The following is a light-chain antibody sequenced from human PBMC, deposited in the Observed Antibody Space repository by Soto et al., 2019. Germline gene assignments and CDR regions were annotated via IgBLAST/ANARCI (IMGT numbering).Light chain of an antibody. CDR1: SSDVGGYNY. Sequence: QSALTQPASVSGSPGQSITISCTGTSSDVGGYNYVSWYQQHPGKAPKLMIYEVSNRPSGVSNRFSVSKSGNTASLTTSGLQAEDVGEYYCYSYTSSSNPYVFGTGNKLTVL. CDR3: YSYTSSSNPYV. J-gene: IGLJ1*01. CDR2: EVS. V-gene: IGLV2-14*01.